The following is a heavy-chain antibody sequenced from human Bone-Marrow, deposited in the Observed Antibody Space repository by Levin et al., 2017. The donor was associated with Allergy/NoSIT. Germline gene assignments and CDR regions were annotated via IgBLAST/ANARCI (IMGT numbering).Heavy chain of an antibody. V-gene: IGHV3-23*01. CDR2: ISGSGGST. CDR1: GFTFSSYA. CDR3: AKDGGIPTYYYGSGSYSYFDY. D-gene: IGHD3-10*01. J-gene: IGHJ4*02. Sequence: GGSLRLSCAASGFTFSSYAMSWVRQAPGKGLEWVSAISGSGGSTYYADSVKGRFTISRDNSKNTLYLQMNSLRAEDTAVYYCAKDGGIPTYYYGSGSYSYFDYWGQGTLVTVSS.